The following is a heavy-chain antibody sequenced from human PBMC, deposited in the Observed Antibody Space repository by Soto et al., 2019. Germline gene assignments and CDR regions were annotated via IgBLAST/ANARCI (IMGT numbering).Heavy chain of an antibody. D-gene: IGHD3-3*01. CDR1: GYPFSSYD. CDR3: ARFLRVLEWSGYYYYYGMDV. Sequence: XPVKVSSKAAGYPFSSYDSDWVRHATGQGLEWMGWMNPNSGNTGYAQKFQCRVTMTRNTSISTAYMELSSLRSEDTAVYNCARFLRVLEWSGYYYYYGMDVWGQGTTVTVAS. J-gene: IGHJ6*02. V-gene: IGHV1-8*01. CDR2: MNPNSGNT.